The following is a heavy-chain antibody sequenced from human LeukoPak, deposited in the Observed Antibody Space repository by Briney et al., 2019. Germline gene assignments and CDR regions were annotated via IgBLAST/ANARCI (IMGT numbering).Heavy chain of an antibody. Sequence: GGPLRIPCAACGFIFSSYAMSWVPQAPGKGLEWVSAISGSGGSTYYADSVKGRFTISRDNSKNTLYLQMNSLRAEDTAVYYCAKVDEGSSWDYWGQGTLVTVSS. V-gene: IGHV3-23*01. D-gene: IGHD6-6*01. CDR3: AKVDEGSSWDY. CDR1: GFIFSSYA. J-gene: IGHJ4*02. CDR2: ISGSGGST.